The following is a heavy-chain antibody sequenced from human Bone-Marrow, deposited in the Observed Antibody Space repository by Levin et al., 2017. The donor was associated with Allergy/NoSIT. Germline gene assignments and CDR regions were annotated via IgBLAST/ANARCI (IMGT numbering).Heavy chain of an antibody. D-gene: IGHD3-10*01. CDR1: DDSIKNPYYY. V-gene: IGHV4-61*01. CDR3: ARNASGRGWFDP. J-gene: IGHJ5*02. Sequence: PSETLSLTCTVSDDSIKNPYYYWSWLRHPPGKGLEWIGNVYYIGTTTYNPSLKSRVTISVDTSKNQFSLKLTSLTAADTAVYYCARNASGRGWFDPWGQGTLVTVSS. CDR2: VYYIGTT.